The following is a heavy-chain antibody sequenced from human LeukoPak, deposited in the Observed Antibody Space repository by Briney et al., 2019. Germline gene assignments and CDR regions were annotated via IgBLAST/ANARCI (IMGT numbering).Heavy chain of an antibody. CDR3: ARVRWLQFYMGV. CDR2: IKPDGSEK. CDR1: GFTFSTYW. Sequence: GGTLRLSCAASGFTFSTYWMSWVRQAPGKGLEWVANIKPDGSEKYYVDSVKGRFTFSRDNAKNSLYLQMSSLRAEDTAVYYCARVRWLQFYMGVWGKGTTVTVSS. J-gene: IGHJ6*03. D-gene: IGHD5-24*01. V-gene: IGHV3-7*01.